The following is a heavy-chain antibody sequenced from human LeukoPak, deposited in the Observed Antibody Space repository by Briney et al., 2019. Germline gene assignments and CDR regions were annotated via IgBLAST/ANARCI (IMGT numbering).Heavy chain of an antibody. D-gene: IGHD5-18*01. V-gene: IGHV3-30*02. Sequence: GGSLRLSCAASGFTFSGCGMHWVRQAPGKGLEWVAFIWYDGRDTYYADSVKAQFTISRDNSKNTLYLQMNSLRAEDTAVYYCAKDSYSYGSYFDSWGQGTLVTVSS. J-gene: IGHJ4*02. CDR1: GFTFSGCG. CDR3: AKDSYSYGSYFDS. CDR2: IWYDGRDT.